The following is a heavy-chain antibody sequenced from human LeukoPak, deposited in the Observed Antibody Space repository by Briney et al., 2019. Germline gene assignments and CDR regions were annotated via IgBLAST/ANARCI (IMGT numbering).Heavy chain of an antibody. J-gene: IGHJ5*02. Sequence: SQTLSLICTVSGGSISSGGYYWSWIRQHPGTGLEWIGYIYYSGSTYYNPSLKSRVTISVDTSKNQFSLKLSSVTAADTAVYYCASLRRYGSGSYYQPSGYWFDPWGQGTLVTVSS. CDR3: ASLRRYGSGSYYQPSGYWFDP. CDR2: IYYSGST. D-gene: IGHD3-10*01. V-gene: IGHV4-31*03. CDR1: GGSISSGGYY.